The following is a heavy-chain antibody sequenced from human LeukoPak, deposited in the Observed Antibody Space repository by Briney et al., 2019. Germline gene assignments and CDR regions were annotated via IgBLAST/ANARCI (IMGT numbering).Heavy chain of an antibody. CDR3: ATTTEQWLFDY. CDR2: IYYSGST. D-gene: IGHD6-19*01. CDR1: GGSISSYY. J-gene: IGHJ4*02. Sequence: SETLSLTCTASGGSISSYYWSWIRQPPGKGLEWIGYIYYSGSTNYNPSLKSRVTISVDTSKNQFSLKLSSVTAADTAVYYCATTTEQWLFDYWGQGTLVTVSS. V-gene: IGHV4-59*01.